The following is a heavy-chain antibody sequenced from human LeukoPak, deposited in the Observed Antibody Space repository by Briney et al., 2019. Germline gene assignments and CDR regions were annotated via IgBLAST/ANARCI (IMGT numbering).Heavy chain of an antibody. D-gene: IGHD1-26*01. J-gene: IGHJ4*02. Sequence: ASVKVSCKASGYTFTVYYMHWVRQAPGQGLEWMGWINPNSGGTNYAQKFQGRVTMTSDTSISTAYMELSRLRSDDTAVYYCARDSSVGATSTTNFDYWGQGTLVTVSS. CDR1: GYTFTVYY. CDR3: ARDSSVGATSTTNFDY. CDR2: INPNSGGT. V-gene: IGHV1-2*02.